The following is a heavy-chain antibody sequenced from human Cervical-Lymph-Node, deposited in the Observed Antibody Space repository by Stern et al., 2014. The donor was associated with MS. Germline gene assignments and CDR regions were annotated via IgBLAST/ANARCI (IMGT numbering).Heavy chain of an antibody. CDR3: AREDYYVSGSPLDY. V-gene: IGHV3-30-3*01. Sequence: MQLVESGGGVVQPGRSLRLSCAASGFTFSTYAMHWVRQAPGTGLEWMGFISSDGSTSYYRDSVMCRFTISRDNYKDTLYLQMNSLRVEDTAVYYCAREDYYVSGSPLDYWGQGTLVTVSS. CDR1: GFTFSTYA. D-gene: IGHD3-10*01. CDR2: ISSDGSTS. J-gene: IGHJ4*02.